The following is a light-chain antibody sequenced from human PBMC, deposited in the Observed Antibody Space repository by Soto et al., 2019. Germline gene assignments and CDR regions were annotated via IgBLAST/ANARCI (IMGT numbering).Light chain of an antibody. CDR1: PSISSRY. CDR3: QQYGTSPPIT. CDR2: GAS. J-gene: IGKJ5*01. Sequence: EIVLTQSPGTLSLSPGERATLSCRASPSISSRYLAWYQQKPGQAPRLLISGASNRATGIPARFSGSGSGTDFTLTISRLEPEDFEVYYCQQYGTSPPITFGQGTLRDIK. V-gene: IGKV3-20*01.